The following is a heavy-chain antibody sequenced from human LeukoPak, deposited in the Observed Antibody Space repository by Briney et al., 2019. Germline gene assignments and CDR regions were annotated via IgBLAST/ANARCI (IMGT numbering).Heavy chain of an antibody. CDR3: AGESYDSSGYSYL. CDR2: ISSSSSYI. D-gene: IGHD3-22*01. Sequence: GGSLRLSCAASGFTFSSYSMNWVRQAPGKGLEWVSAISSSSSYIYYADSVKGRFTISRDNAKNSLYLQMNSLRAEDTAVYYCAGESYDSSGYSYLWGQGTLVTVSS. J-gene: IGHJ5*02. CDR1: GFTFSSYS. V-gene: IGHV3-21*01.